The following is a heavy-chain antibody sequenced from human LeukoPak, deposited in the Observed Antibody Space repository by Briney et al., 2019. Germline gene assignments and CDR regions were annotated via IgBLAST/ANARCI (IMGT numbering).Heavy chain of an antibody. CDR2: IFTSGIT. CDR1: GGSISIYY. V-gene: IGHV4-4*07. J-gene: IGHJ6*03. Sequence: SATLSLTFTVXGGSISIYYWNWIRQPAGKGLEWIGRIFTSGITNYNPSLKSRVTMSVDTSKNQFSLNLSSVIAADTAIYYCARETSGTYYNPLGYMDVWGKGTTXT. D-gene: IGHD3-10*01. CDR3: ARETSGTYYNPLGYMDV.